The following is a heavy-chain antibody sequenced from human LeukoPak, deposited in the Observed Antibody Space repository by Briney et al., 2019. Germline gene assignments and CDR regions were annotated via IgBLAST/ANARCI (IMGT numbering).Heavy chain of an antibody. CDR1: GFTFSSYG. J-gene: IGHJ4*02. D-gene: IGHD2-21*02. CDR2: ISYDGSNK. V-gene: IGHV3-30*03. Sequence: PGRSLRLSCAASGFTFSSYGMHWVRQAPGKGLEWVAVISYDGSNKYYADSVKGRFTISRDNSKNTLFLEMNSLRAEDTAVYYCARDDKGYCGGDCYSDYWGQGTLVTVSS. CDR3: ARDDKGYCGGDCYSDY.